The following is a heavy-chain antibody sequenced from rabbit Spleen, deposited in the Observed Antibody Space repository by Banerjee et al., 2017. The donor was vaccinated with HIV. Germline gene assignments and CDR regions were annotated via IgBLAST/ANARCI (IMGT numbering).Heavy chain of an antibody. CDR2: IYAGYSGST. Sequence: QSLEESGGDLVKPGASLTLTCIASGVSFSGDSFSGDSYMCWVRQAPGKGLEWIVCIYAGYSGSTYYASWAKGRFTISRSTSLNTVTLQMTSLTVADTATYFCARDMGVAAGYYFNLWGPGTLVTVS. V-gene: IGHV1S40*01. D-gene: IGHD4-1*01. CDR1: GVSFSGDSF. J-gene: IGHJ4*01. CDR3: ARDMGVAAGYYFNL.